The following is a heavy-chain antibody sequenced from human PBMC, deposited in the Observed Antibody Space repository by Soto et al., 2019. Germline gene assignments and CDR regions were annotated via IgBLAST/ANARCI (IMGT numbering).Heavy chain of an antibody. Sequence: LSLPCPVSGGPITSGGYCWRWILQPPGKGLEWIGYIYHSGGTYYNPSLKSRVTLSIDRTKKQFSLKLKPVTAADTAVYFCARTMTTSGWFDPWGQGTLVTVSS. J-gene: IGHJ5*02. D-gene: IGHD4-17*01. CDR2: IYHSGGT. CDR3: ARTMTTSGWFDP. V-gene: IGHV4-30-2*01. CDR1: GGPITSGGYC.